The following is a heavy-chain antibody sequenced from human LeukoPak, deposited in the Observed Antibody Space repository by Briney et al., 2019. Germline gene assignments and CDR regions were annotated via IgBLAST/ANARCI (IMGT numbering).Heavy chain of an antibody. Sequence: ASVKVSCTASGYTFTSYYMHWVRQAPGQGLEWMGIINPSGGSTSYAQKFQGRVTMTRDVSTSTVYMELSSLRSEDTAIYYCAREGRGVPGAIAAVKGFDYWGQGTLVTVSS. J-gene: IGHJ4*02. CDR1: GYTFTSYY. CDR2: INPSGGST. CDR3: AREGRGVPGAIAAVKGFDY. V-gene: IGHV1-46*01. D-gene: IGHD6-13*01.